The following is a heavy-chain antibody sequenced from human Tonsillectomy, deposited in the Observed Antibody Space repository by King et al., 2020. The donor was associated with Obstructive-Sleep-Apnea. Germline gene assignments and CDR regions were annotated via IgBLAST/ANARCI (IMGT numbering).Heavy chain of an antibody. J-gene: IGHJ4*02. CDR2: ISYDGRNK. D-gene: IGHD2-8*02. CDR3: ARGITGYYFDY. V-gene: IGHV3-30*04. CDR1: GFTFSSYA. Sequence: VQLVESGGGVVQPGRSLRLSCAASGFTFSSYAMHWGRQAPGKGLEWVAVISYDGRNKYYADSVKGRFTISRDNSKNTLYLQMNSLRAEDTAVYYCARGITGYYFDYWGQGTLVTVSS.